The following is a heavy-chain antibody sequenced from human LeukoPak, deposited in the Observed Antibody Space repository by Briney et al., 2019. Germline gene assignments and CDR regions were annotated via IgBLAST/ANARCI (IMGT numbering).Heavy chain of an antibody. D-gene: IGHD2-15*01. J-gene: IGHJ2*01. V-gene: IGHV3-74*01. CDR3: AIGISRGYCSGGSCYSRFDL. Sequence: PGGSLRLSCAASGFTFSSYWMHWVRQAPGKGLVWVSRINSDGSSTSYADSVKGRFTISRDNAKNTLYLQMNSLRAEDTTMYYCAIGISRGYCSGGSCYSRFDLWGRGTLVTVSS. CDR2: INSDGSST. CDR1: GFTFSSYW.